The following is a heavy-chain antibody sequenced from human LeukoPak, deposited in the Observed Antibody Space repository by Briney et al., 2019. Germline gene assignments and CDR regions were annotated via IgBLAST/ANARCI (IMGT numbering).Heavy chain of an antibody. Sequence: GGSLRLSCAASGLTVSSNYMNWVRQAPGKGLEWVSAISGSGGSTYYAGSVEGRFTISRDNSKNTLYLQMNSLRADDTAVYYCVKDHGWLLYSWGQGTLVTVSS. J-gene: IGHJ4*02. CDR2: ISGSGGST. CDR3: VKDHGWLLYS. V-gene: IGHV3-23*01. CDR1: GLTVSSNY. D-gene: IGHD3-9*01.